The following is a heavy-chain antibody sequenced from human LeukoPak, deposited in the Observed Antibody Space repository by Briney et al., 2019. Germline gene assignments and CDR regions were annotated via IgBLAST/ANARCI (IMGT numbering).Heavy chain of an antibody. CDR3: TRADIVVVPAAFDY. CDR1: GFTFGDYA. D-gene: IGHD2-2*01. V-gene: IGHV3-49*04. Sequence: PGGSLRLSCTASGFTFGDYAMSWVRQAPGKGLEWVGFIRSKAYGGTTEYAASVKGRFTISRDDSKSIAYLQMNSLKTEDTAVYYCTRADIVVVPAAFDYWGQGTLVTVSP. J-gene: IGHJ4*02. CDR2: IRSKAYGGTT.